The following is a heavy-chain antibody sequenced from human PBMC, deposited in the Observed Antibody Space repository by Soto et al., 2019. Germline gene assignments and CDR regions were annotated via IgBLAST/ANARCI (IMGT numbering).Heavy chain of an antibody. CDR3: ARDKEHTHGAVLEY. V-gene: IGHV4-59*01. J-gene: IGHJ4*02. CDR2: TNYNGRT. CDR1: GGSISTYF. Sequence: SETLSLTCTVSGGSISTYFWNWVRQVPGKGLEWIGYTNYNGRTNYIYNPSLKSRVTISVDTSKNQFPLHLSSVTAADTAVYFCARDKEHTHGAVLEYWGQGTLVTVSS. D-gene: IGHD2-8*02.